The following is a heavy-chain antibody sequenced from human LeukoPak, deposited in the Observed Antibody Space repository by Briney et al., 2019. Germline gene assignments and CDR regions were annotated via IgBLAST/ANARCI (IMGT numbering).Heavy chain of an antibody. D-gene: IGHD2-21*02. V-gene: IGHV4-31*03. CDR1: GGSISSGGYY. CDR3: ARVVVTIVELRFDY. Sequence: SETLSLTCTVSGGSISSGGYYWSWIRQHTGKGLEWIGYIYYSGSTDYNPSLKSRVTISVDTSKNQFSLKLSSVTAADTAVYYCARVVVTIVELRFDYWGKGSQVTVSS. J-gene: IGHJ4*02. CDR2: IYYSGST.